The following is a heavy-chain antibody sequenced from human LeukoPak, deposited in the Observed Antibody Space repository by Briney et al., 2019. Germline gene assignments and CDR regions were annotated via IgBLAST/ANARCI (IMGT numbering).Heavy chain of an antibody. D-gene: IGHD6-13*01. V-gene: IGHV3-48*03. CDR1: GFTFNSYE. J-gene: IGHJ4*02. CDR3: ATDGGPEYSSSWYLY. Sequence: PGGSLRLSCAASGFTFNSYEMNWVRQAPGKGLEWVSYISSSGSTIYYADSVKGRFTISRDNAKNSLYLQMNSLRAEDTAVYYCATDGGPEYSSSWYLYWGRGTLVTVSS. CDR2: ISSSGSTI.